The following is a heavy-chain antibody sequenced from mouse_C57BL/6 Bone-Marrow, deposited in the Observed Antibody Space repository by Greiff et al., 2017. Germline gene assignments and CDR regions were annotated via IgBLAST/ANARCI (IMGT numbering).Heavy chain of an antibody. Sequence: QVQLQQPGAELVMPGASVKLSCKASGYTFTSYWMPWVKQRPGQGLEWIGEIDPSDSYTNYNQKFKGKSTLTVDKSSSTAYMQLSSLTSEESAVYYCARGGWYFDYWGQGTTLTVSS. D-gene: IGHD3-3*01. CDR3: ARGGWYFDY. J-gene: IGHJ2*01. CDR2: IDPSDSYT. CDR1: GYTFTSYW. V-gene: IGHV1-69*01.